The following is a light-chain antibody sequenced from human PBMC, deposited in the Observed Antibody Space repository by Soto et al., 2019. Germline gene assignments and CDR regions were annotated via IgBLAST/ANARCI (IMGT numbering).Light chain of an antibody. V-gene: IGKV3-15*01. CDR2: GAS. CDR3: QQYNNWPGT. J-gene: IGKJ1*01. Sequence: EIVLTQSPGTLSVSPGERATLSCRASQSVSSKLAWYQQKPGQAPRLLFYGASTGATGIPARFSGSESETEFTLSISSLQSEDFAVYYCQQYNNWPGTFGQGTKVDIK. CDR1: QSVSSK.